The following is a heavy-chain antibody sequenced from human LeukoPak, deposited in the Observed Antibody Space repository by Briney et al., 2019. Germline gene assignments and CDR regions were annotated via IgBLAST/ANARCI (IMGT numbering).Heavy chain of an antibody. J-gene: IGHJ4*02. CDR3: ARQIAAEVDY. CDR2: IYYSGST. Sequence: PSGTLSLTCTVSGGSISSSSYYWGWIRQPPGKGLEWIGSIYYSGSTYYNPSLKSRVTISVDTSKNQFSLKLSSVTAADTAVYYCARQIAAEVDYWGQGTLVTVSS. CDR1: GGSISSSSYY. D-gene: IGHD6-13*01. V-gene: IGHV4-39*01.